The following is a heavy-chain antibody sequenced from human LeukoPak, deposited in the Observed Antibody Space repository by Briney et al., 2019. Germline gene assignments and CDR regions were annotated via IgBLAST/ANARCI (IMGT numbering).Heavy chain of an antibody. CDR3: AKEVIAAGGNFEY. CDR1: GFTFSTSI. CDR2: ISYDGNNK. J-gene: IGHJ4*02. V-gene: IGHV3-30*18. Sequence: GGSLRLSCAASGFTFSTSIMHWVRQAPDQGLEWVAVISYDGNNKYYADSVKGRFTISRDNSKSTLYVQMNSLRAEDTAVYYCAKEVIAAGGNFEYWGQGTLVTVSS. D-gene: IGHD6-13*01.